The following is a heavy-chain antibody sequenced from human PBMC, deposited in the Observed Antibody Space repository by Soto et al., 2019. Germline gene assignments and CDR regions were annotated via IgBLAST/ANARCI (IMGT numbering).Heavy chain of an antibody. V-gene: IGHV4-30-4*01. CDR3: ARDTDRGDTAMGTFDY. Sequence: SETLSLTCTVSGGSISSGDYYWSWIRQPPGKGLEWIGYIYYSGSTYYNPSLKSRVTISVDTSKNQFSLKLSSVTAADTAVYYCARDTDRGDTAMGTFDYWGQGTLVTVSS. J-gene: IGHJ4*02. D-gene: IGHD5-18*01. CDR2: IYYSGST. CDR1: GGSISSGDYY.